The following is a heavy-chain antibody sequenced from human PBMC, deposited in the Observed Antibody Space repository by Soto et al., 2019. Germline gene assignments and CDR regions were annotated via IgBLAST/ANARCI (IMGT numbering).Heavy chain of an antibody. CDR1: GSIFGGSA. Sequence: EVQLVESGGGLVQPGGSRNLSCEASGSIFGGSAVHWFRQASGKGREWVGRILSKAGNYATAYPASMKGRFTISRDDSENTAFLQMNSLKTEDTAVYYCIRGGSPYYYDYWGQGTLVAVSS. CDR2: ILSKAGNYAT. V-gene: IGHV3-73*01. CDR3: IRGGSPYYYDY. J-gene: IGHJ4*02.